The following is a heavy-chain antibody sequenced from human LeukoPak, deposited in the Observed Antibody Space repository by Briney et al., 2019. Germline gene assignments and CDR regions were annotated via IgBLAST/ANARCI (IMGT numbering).Heavy chain of an antibody. CDR3: ARGPADYNKLKPGDRDGYNYKSKRTPFDY. D-gene: IGHD5-24*01. V-gene: IGHV4-34*01. J-gene: IGHJ4*02. CDR2: IYHSGST. Sequence: SETLSLTCAVYGGSFSGYYWSWIRQPPGKGLEWIGQIYHSGSTNYNPSLKSRLTISVDTSKNQFSLKLSSVTAADTAVYYCARGPADYNKLKPGDRDGYNYKSKRTPFDYWGQGILVTVSS. CDR1: GGSFSGYY.